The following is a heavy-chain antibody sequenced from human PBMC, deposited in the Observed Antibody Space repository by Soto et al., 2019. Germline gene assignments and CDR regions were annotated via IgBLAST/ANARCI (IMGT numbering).Heavy chain of an antibody. J-gene: IGHJ4*02. CDR2: ISAYNGNT. Sequence: GASVKVSCKASGYTFTSYGISWVRQAPGQGLEWMGWISAYNGNTNYAQKLQGRVTMTTDTSTSTAYMELRSLRSDDTAVYYCASVCSSTRRCDFDYWGRGTLVTVSS. V-gene: IGHV1-18*01. CDR3: ASVCSSTRRCDFDY. D-gene: IGHD2-2*01. CDR1: GYTFTSYG.